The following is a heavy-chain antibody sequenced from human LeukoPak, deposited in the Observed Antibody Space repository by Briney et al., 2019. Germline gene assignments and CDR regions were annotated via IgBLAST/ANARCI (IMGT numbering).Heavy chain of an antibody. CDR1: GFTFSIYG. D-gene: IGHD6-13*01. Sequence: PGGSLRLSCAASGFTFSIYGMHWVRQAPGQGLEWMGWINPNSGGTNYAQKFQGRVTMTRDTSISTAYMELSRLRSDDTAVYYCAREFAYSSSFYYYYGMDVWGQGTTVTVSS. CDR2: INPNSGGT. V-gene: IGHV1-2*02. CDR3: AREFAYSSSFYYYYGMDV. J-gene: IGHJ6*02.